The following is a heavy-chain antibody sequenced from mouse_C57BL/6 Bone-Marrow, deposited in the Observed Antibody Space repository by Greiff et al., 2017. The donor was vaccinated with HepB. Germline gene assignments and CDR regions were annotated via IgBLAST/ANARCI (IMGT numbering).Heavy chain of an antibody. CDR2: INPNNGGT. CDR1: GYTFTDYY. CDR3: ARRSYYSNSHFDY. Sequence: VQLQQSGPELVKPGASVKISCKASGYTFTDYYMNWVKQSHGKSLEWIGDINPNNGGTSYNQKFKGKATLTVDKSSSTAYMELRSLTSEDSAVYYCARRSYYSNSHFDYWGQGTTLTVSS. J-gene: IGHJ2*01. V-gene: IGHV1-26*01. D-gene: IGHD2-5*01.